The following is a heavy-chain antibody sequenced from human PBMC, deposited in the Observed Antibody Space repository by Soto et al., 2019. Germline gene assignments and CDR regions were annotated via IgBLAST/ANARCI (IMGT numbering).Heavy chain of an antibody. D-gene: IGHD1-7*01. Sequence: GGSLRLSCAASGFTFSSYWMSWVRQAPGKGLEWVANIKQDGSEKYYADSVKGRFTISRDNAKNSLYLQMNSLRAEDTAVYYCARDGITGTDLPEYFQHWGQGTLVTVSS. CDR2: IKQDGSEK. J-gene: IGHJ1*01. V-gene: IGHV3-7*01. CDR1: GFTFSSYW. CDR3: ARDGITGTDLPEYFQH.